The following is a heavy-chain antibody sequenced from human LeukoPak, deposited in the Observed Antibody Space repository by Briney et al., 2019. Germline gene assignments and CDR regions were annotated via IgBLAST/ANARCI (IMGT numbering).Heavy chain of an antibody. J-gene: IGHJ6*02. V-gene: IGHV3-48*03. CDR3: ARDFMATIASYYCYYYGMDV. D-gene: IGHD5-12*01. Sequence: GGSLRLSCAASGFTFSSYEMNWVRQAPGKGLEWVSYISSSGSTIYYADSVKGRFTISRDNAKNSLYLQMNSLRAEDTAVYYCARDFMATIASYYCYYYGMDVWGQGTTVTVSS. CDR1: GFTFSSYE. CDR2: ISSSGSTI.